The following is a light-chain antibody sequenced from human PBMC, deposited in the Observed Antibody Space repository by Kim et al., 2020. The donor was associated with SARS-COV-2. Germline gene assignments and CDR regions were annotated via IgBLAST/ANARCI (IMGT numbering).Light chain of an antibody. V-gene: IGKV3-11*01. CDR1: QSFGNS. CDR3: QQRYNWPLT. J-gene: IGKJ4*01. CDR2: ETS. Sequence: SLSPGEIAILSCRASQSFGNSLAWFQQKPGQAPRLLIFETSNRATGIPARFSGSGSGTAFTLTISSLEPEDFAVYYCQQRYNWPLTFGGGTKVEI.